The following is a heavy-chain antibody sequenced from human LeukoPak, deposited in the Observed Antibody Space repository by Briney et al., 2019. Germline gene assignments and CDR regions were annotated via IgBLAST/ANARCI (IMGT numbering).Heavy chain of an antibody. CDR1: GGTFSSYA. CDR2: IIPIFGTA. Sequence: SVKVSCKASGGTFSSYAISWVRQAPGQGLEGMGGIIPIFGTANYAQKFQGRVTITADKSTSTAYMELSSLRSEDTAVYYCARAGTYYYDSSGYSLFDYWGQGTLVTVSS. CDR3: ARAGTYYYDSSGYSLFDY. V-gene: IGHV1-69*06. J-gene: IGHJ4*02. D-gene: IGHD3-22*01.